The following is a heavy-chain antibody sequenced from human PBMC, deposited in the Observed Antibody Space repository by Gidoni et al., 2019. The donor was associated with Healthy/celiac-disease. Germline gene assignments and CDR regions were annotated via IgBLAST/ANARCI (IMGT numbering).Heavy chain of an antibody. CDR2: ISWNSGSI. V-gene: IGHV3-9*01. J-gene: IGHJ4*02. CDR3: AKGTLSAVPYYFDY. CDR1: GLTVDDYA. D-gene: IGHD3-10*01. Sequence: EVQLVESGGGWVQPGRSRRLSGAASGLTVDDYAMHWVRQAPGKGLGWVSGISWNSGSIGYADSVKGRFTISRDNAKNSLYLQMNSLRAEDTALYYCAKGTLSAVPYYFDYWGQGTLVTVSS.